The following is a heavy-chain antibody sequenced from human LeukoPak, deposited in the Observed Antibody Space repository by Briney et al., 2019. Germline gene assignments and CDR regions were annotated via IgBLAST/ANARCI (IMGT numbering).Heavy chain of an antibody. CDR1: GFTFSSYW. CDR3: ARGGGSIAYY. CDR2: INSNGSST. Sequence: PGGSLRLSFAASGFTFSSYWMHWVRQAPGKGLVWVSRINSNGSSTSYADSVKGRFTISRDNAKNTLYLQMNSLRVEDTAVYYCARGGGSIAYYWGQGTLVTVSS. D-gene: IGHD2-15*01. J-gene: IGHJ4*02. V-gene: IGHV3-74*01.